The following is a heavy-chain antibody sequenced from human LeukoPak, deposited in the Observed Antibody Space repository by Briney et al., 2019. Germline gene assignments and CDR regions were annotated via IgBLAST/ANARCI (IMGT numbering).Heavy chain of an antibody. D-gene: IGHD3-10*01. V-gene: IGHV3-23*01. J-gene: IGHJ1*01. CDR3: AKGVLGAGSLLEYFQH. Sequence: GGSLRLSCAASGFAFRNYDMIWVRQAPGRGLEWVSGITTDGSGAYYADSVKGRFTVSRDNSKNTVFLQMNSLRGEDAAIYDCAKGVLGAGSLLEYFQHWGQGTLVTVSS. CDR2: ITTDGSGA. CDR1: GFAFRNYD.